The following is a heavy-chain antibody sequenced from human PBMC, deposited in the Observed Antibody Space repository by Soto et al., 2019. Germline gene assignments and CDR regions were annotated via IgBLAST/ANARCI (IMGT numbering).Heavy chain of an antibody. Sequence: EVQLLESGGGLVQPGGSLRPSCAASGFTFSSYAMTWVRQAPGKGLEWVSAINGNGDNTYYADSVKGRFTISRDNSKGTLYLQMNGLRAEDTAVYYCAKADCSASGCRRLDYWGQGSLVTVSS. CDR3: AKADCSASGCRRLDY. V-gene: IGHV3-23*01. CDR1: GFTFSSYA. CDR2: INGNGDNT. D-gene: IGHD2-15*01. J-gene: IGHJ4*02.